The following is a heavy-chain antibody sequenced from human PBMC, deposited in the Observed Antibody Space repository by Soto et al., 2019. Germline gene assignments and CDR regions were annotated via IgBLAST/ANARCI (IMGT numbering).Heavy chain of an antibody. V-gene: IGHV1-2*02. J-gene: IGHJ6*02. CDR3: ASSIAATTYYYYGMDV. Sequence: GASVKVSCKASGYTFTGYYMHWVRQAPGQGLEWMGWINPNSGGTNYAQKFQGRVTMTRDTSISTAYMELSRLRSDDTAVYYCASSIAATTYYYYGMDVWGQGPTVTVSS. D-gene: IGHD6-13*01. CDR1: GYTFTGYY. CDR2: INPNSGGT.